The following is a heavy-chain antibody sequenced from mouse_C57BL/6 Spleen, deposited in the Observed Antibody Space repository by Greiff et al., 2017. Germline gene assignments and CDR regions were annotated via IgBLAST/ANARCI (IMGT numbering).Heavy chain of an antibody. Sequence: DVALPHSGAELVRPGASVKLSCTASGFNIKDDYMHWVKQRPEQGLEWIGWIDPENGDTEYASKFQGKATITADTSSNTAYLQLSSLTSEDTAVYYCTTGGNYRRYFDYWGQGTTLTVSS. CDR3: TTGGNYRRYFDY. V-gene: IGHV14-4*01. CDR1: GFNIKDDY. J-gene: IGHJ2*01. CDR2: IDPENGDT. D-gene: IGHD2-1*01.